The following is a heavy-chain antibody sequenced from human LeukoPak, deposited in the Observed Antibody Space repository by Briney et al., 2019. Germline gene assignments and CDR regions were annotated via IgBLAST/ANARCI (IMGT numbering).Heavy chain of an antibody. CDR2: IYYSGST. D-gene: IGHD1-26*01. J-gene: IGHJ4*02. V-gene: IGHV4-61*01. CDR1: GGSASSGRHY. CDR3: ARDVLSLPYESYEGWRPL. Sequence: SETLSDSRAESGGSASSGRHYSSWIRQPPGKGLEWIGYIYYSGSTNYNPSLKSRVTISVDTSKNQFSLKLSSVTAADTAAYYCARDVLSLPYESYEGWRPLWRRGTLVTVSS.